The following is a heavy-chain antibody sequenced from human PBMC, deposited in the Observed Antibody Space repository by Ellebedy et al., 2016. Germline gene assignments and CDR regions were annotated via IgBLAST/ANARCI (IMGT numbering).Heavy chain of an antibody. CDR1: GGTFSNYA. CDR3: TRGFGNY. J-gene: IGHJ4*02. D-gene: IGHD3-10*01. CDR2: IIPIFGST. Sequence: SVKVSCXASGGTFSNYAYNWVRQAPGQGLEWMGGIIPIFGSTHYAQKFQGRVTITADESTSTAYMELSSLRSEDTAVYYCTRGFGNYWGQGTLVTVSS. V-gene: IGHV1-69*13.